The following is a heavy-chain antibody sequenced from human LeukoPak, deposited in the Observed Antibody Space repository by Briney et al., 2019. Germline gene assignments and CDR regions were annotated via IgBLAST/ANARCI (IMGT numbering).Heavy chain of an antibody. CDR2: IYYSGST. D-gene: IGHD1-14*01. V-gene: IGHV4-59*08. Sequence: SETLSLTCTVSGGSINSYYWSWIRQPPGKGLEWIAYIYYSGSTNYNPSLKSPVTISVDTSRNPFSLTLSSVPAADTAVYYCARQPGGTAAFDLWGQGTMVTVSS. CDR1: GGSINSYY. J-gene: IGHJ3*01. CDR3: ARQPGGTAAFDL.